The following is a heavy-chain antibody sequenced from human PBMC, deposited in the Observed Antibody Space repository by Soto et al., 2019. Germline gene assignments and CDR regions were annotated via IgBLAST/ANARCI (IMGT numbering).Heavy chain of an antibody. D-gene: IGHD3-10*01. Sequence: GGSLRLSCAASGFTFSDYYMSWIRQAPGKGLEYISYISSSSGSTNYADSVKGRFTISRDNAKNSLYLQMSSLRAEDTAVYYCAKDQTVRGVMTYGMDVWGQGTTVTVSS. CDR2: ISSSSGST. J-gene: IGHJ6*02. CDR1: GFTFSDYY. V-gene: IGHV3-11*06. CDR3: AKDQTVRGVMTYGMDV.